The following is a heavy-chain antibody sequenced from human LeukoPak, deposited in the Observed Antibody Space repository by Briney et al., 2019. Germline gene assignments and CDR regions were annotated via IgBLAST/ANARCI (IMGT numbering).Heavy chain of an antibody. V-gene: IGHV3-53*01. CDR3: ARGPDGR. Sequence: GGSLRLSCAASGFTFSPYSMSWVRQAPGKGLEWVSVIYSGGSTYYADSVKGRSTISRDNSKNTLYLQMNSLRAEDTAVYYCARGPDGRWGQGTLVTVSS. J-gene: IGHJ4*02. CDR2: IYSGGST. D-gene: IGHD2-15*01. CDR1: GFTFSPYS.